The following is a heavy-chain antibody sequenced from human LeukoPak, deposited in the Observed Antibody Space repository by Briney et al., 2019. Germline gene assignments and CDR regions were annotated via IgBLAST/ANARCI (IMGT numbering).Heavy chain of an antibody. J-gene: IGHJ4*02. V-gene: IGHV3-48*01. CDR2: ISSSSSTI. Sequence: GGSLRLSCAASGFTFSSYSMNWVRQAPGKGLEWVSYISSSSSTIYYADSVKGRFTISRDNSKNTLYLQMNSLRAEDTAVYYCAKDIKSYYNFGYWGQGTLATVSS. D-gene: IGHD3-10*01. CDR3: AKDIKSYYNFGY. CDR1: GFTFSSYS.